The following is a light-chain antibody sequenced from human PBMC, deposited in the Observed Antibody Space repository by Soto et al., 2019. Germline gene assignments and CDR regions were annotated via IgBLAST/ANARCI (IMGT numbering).Light chain of an antibody. J-gene: IGKJ3*01. CDR3: QQYYSTPIT. CDR2: WAS. V-gene: IGKV4-1*01. CDR1: QSVLYSSNNKNY. Sequence: DIVMTQSPDSLAVSLGERATINCKSSQSVLYSSNNKNYLAWYQQKPGQPPKLLIYWASTRESGVSDRFSGRGSGTDFTLTICSLEAEDVAVYYCQQYYSTPITFGPGTKVDI.